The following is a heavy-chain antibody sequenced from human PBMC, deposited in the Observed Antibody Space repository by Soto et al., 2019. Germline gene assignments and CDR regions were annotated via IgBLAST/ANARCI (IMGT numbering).Heavy chain of an antibody. CDR1: GYTFTSYG. CDR3: AIDRGGYYDILTGYYRSAYGMDV. D-gene: IGHD3-9*01. CDR2: ISAYNGNT. Sequence: QVQLVQSGAEVKKPGASVKVSCKASGYTFTSYGISWVRQAPGQGLEWMGWISAYNGNTNYAQKLQGRVTMTTDTSTSTAYMELRSLRSEDTAVYYCAIDRGGYYDILTGYYRSAYGMDVWGQGTTVTVSS. J-gene: IGHJ6*02. V-gene: IGHV1-18*01.